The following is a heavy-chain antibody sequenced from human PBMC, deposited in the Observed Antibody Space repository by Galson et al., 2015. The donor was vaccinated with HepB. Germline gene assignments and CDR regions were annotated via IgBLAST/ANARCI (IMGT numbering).Heavy chain of an antibody. V-gene: IGHV3-23*05. D-gene: IGHD3-3*01. J-gene: IGHJ4*02. CDR1: GFTFSDFA. CDR3: ARVRSGSHTPPDY. CDR2: IHNDGSASAT. Sequence: SLRLSCAASGFTFSDFAMSWVRQAPGKGLEWVSTIHNDGSASATHYVDSVKGRFSISRDDPKSTLHLQMSSLRSEDTAVYYCARVRSGSHTPPDYWGQGTLVTVSS.